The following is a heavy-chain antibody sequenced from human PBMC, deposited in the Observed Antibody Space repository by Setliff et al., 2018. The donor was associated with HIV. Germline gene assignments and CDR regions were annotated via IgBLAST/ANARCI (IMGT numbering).Heavy chain of an antibody. CDR2: ISAYNGNT. Sequence: GASVKVSCKASGYTLTSYGISWVRQAPGQGLEWMGWISAYNGNTNYAQKLQGRVTMTTDTSTSTAYMELRSLRSDDTAVYYCARNTYYYGSGSYPNYYYCMDVWGQGTTVTVSS. CDR1: GYTLTSYG. CDR3: ARNTYYYGSGSYPNYYYCMDV. V-gene: IGHV1-18*01. J-gene: IGHJ6*02. D-gene: IGHD3-10*01.